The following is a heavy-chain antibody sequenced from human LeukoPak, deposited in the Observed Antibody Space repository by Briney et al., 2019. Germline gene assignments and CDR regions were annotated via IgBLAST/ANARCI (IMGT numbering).Heavy chain of an antibody. CDR1: GFTFDDYA. CDR2: ISWNSGSI. J-gene: IGHJ4*02. CDR3: AKDRSHIVGATTVDY. D-gene: IGHD1-26*01. Sequence: GGSLRLSCAASGFTFDDYAMHWVRQAPGKGLEWVSGISWNSGSIGYADSVKGRFTISRDNAKNSLYLQMNSLRAEDAALYYCAKDRSHIVGATTVDYWGQGTLVTVSS. V-gene: IGHV3-9*01.